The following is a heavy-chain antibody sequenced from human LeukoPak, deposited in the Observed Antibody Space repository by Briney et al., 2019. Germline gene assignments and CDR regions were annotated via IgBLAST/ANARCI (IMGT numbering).Heavy chain of an antibody. CDR1: GGSISSGSYY. J-gene: IGHJ5*02. CDR3: ARDDCSSTSCYNWFDP. D-gene: IGHD2-2*01. Sequence: SQTLSLTCTVSGGSISSGSYYWSWIRQPAGTGLEWLGRIYTSGSTNYNPSLKSRVTISVDTSKNQFSLKLSSVTAADTAVYYCARDDCSSTSCYNWFDPWGQGTLVTVSS. V-gene: IGHV4-61*02. CDR2: IYTSGST.